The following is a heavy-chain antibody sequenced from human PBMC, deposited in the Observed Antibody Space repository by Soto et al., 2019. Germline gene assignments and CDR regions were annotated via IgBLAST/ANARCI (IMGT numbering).Heavy chain of an antibody. D-gene: IGHD2-2*01. CDR3: ARSEYQLLLN. CDR2: ISGHNGNT. Sequence: QVQLVQSGAEVKKPGASVKVSCKASGYTFTTYGISWVRQAPGQGLEWMGWISGHNGNTKYAQKLQGRVTMTTDTSTSTAYMGLRTLRSDDTAVYYCARSEYQLLLNWGQGTLVTVSS. CDR1: GYTFTTYG. V-gene: IGHV1-18*01. J-gene: IGHJ4*02.